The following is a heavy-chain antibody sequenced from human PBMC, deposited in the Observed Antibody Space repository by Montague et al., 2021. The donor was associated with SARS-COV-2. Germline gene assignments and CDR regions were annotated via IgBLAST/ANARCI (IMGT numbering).Heavy chain of an antibody. CDR2: ISHLGCT. D-gene: IGHD3-22*01. J-gene: IGHJ5*02. V-gene: IGHV4-59*08. CDR3: ARLPDTSGRAWFDP. CDR1: GGSINSFY. Sequence: SETLSLTCTVSGGSINSFYWGWARQPPGKGLEWIGYISHLGCTNYNRSLRSRVTISVDTSKNQFSLKLSSVTAADTAVFYCARLPDTSGRAWFDPWGQGTLVTVSS.